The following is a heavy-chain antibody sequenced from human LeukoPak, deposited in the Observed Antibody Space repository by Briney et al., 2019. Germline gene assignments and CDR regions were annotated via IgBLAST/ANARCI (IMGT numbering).Heavy chain of an antibody. D-gene: IGHD2-8*01. Sequence: QPGGSLRLSCAASGFTFSSYAMSWVRQAPGKGLEWVSAISGSGGSTYYADSVKGRFSISRDSSKNILYLQMNSLRAEDTAVYYCAKDRCSNGVGCYYYYMDVWGKGTTVTISS. CDR1: GFTFSSYA. J-gene: IGHJ6*03. CDR2: ISGSGGST. V-gene: IGHV3-23*01. CDR3: AKDRCSNGVGCYYYYMDV.